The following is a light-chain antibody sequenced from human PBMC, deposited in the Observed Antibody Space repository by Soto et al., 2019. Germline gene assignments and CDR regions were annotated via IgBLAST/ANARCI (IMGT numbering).Light chain of an antibody. V-gene: IGKV1-5*03. CDR2: KAS. J-gene: IGKJ1*01. CDR3: QHYNSYSEA. CDR1: QTISSW. Sequence: DIQMTQSPSTLSGSVGDRVTITCRASQTISSWLAWYQQKPGKAPKLLIYKASTLKSGVPSRYSRSGSETEFTLTISNLQPDDFATYYCQHYNSYSEAFGQGTKVELK.